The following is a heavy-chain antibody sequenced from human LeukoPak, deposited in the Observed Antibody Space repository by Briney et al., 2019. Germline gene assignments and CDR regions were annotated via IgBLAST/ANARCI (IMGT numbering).Heavy chain of an antibody. CDR3: TRSQSSGIDASDI. Sequence: PGGSLRLSCAASGFIFSDYYIDWVRQAPGKGLEWVGRSRNKANGYTPEYAASVRGRFTISRDDSKNSLYLQMNSLKTEDTAVYHCTRSQSSGIDASDIWGRGTVVTVSS. D-gene: IGHD3-22*01. CDR1: GFIFSDYY. J-gene: IGHJ3*02. CDR2: SRNKANGYTP. V-gene: IGHV3-72*01.